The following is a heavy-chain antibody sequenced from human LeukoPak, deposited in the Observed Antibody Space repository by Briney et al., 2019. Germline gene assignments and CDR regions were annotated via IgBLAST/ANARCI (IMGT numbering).Heavy chain of an antibody. V-gene: IGHV1-2*02. D-gene: IGHD2-8*01. CDR1: GYTFTGYY. CDR2: INPNSGGT. CDR3: ARREVMVYAEFDY. J-gene: IGHJ4*02. Sequence: ASVKVSCKASGYTFTGYYMHWVRQAPGQGREWMGWINPNSGGTNYAQKFQVRVTMTRDTSISTAYMELSRLRSDDTAVYYCARREVMVYAEFDYWGQGTLVTVSS.